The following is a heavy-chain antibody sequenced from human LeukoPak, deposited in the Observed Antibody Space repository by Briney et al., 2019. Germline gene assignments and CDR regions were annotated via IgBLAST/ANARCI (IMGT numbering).Heavy chain of an antibody. CDR3: ATVLHRTDSSGYSPFQH. J-gene: IGHJ1*01. D-gene: IGHD3-22*01. Sequence: ASVKVSCKVSGYTLTESSMHWVRQAPGKGLEWMGGFDPEDGETIYAQKFQGRVTMTEDTSTDTAYMELSSLRSVDTAVYYCATVLHRTDSSGYSPFQHWSQGTLVTVSS. V-gene: IGHV1-24*01. CDR1: GYTLTESS. CDR2: FDPEDGET.